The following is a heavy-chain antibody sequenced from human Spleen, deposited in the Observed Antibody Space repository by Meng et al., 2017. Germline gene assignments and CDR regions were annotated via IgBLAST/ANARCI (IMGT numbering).Heavy chain of an antibody. CDR2: INHSGST. CDR1: GGSFSDYY. CDR3: ARGPTTMAHDFDY. D-gene: IGHD4-11*01. Sequence: QVQLPQWGAGRWNPPETRSLTCVVSGGSFSDYYWSWIRQSPGKGLEWIGEINHSGSTNYNPSLESRATISVDTSQNNLSLKLSSVTAADSAVYYCARGPTTMAHDFDYWGQGTLVTVSS. J-gene: IGHJ4*02. V-gene: IGHV4-34*01.